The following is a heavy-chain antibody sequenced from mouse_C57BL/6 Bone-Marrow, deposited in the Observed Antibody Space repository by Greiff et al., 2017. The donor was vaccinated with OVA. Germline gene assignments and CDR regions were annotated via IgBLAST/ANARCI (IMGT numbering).Heavy chain of an antibody. Sequence: EVQRVESGGDLVKPGGSLKLSCAASGFTFSSYGMSWVRQTPDKRLEWVATISRGGSYTYYPDSVKGRFTISRDNAKNTLYLQMSSLKSEDTAMYYCARRREFYDYGSPPDWYFDVWGKGTTVTVSS. J-gene: IGHJ1*03. CDR1: GFTFSSYG. D-gene: IGHD1-1*01. V-gene: IGHV5-6*01. CDR2: ISRGGSYT. CDR3: ARRREFYDYGSPPDWYFDV.